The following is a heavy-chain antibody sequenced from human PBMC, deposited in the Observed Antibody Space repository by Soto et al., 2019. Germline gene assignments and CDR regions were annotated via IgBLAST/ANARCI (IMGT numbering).Heavy chain of an antibody. D-gene: IGHD3-10*01. J-gene: IGHJ3*02. CDR2: IYHGGST. CDR3: ASKFGELLADAVDI. CDR1: GDSISSRYW. Sequence: SETLSLTCAVSGDSISSRYWWSWVRQPPGKGLEWIGEIYHGGSTNYNPSLKSRVAISIDKSKNQFSLNLNSVTAADTAVYYCASKFGELLADAVDIWGQGTMVTVS. V-gene: IGHV4-4*02.